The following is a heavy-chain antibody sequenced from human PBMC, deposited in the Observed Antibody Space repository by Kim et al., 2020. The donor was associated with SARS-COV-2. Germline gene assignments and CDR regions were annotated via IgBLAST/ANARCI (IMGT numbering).Heavy chain of an antibody. CDR2: IYTGGST. CDR3: ATCGYDLGTYAFDF. D-gene: IGHD5-12*01. V-gene: IGHV3-53*01. Sequence: GGSLRLSCAASGFLVSANYMNWVRQAPGKGLEWVSIIYTGGSTYYADSVKGRFTISRDNSKNTLYLQMDNLRAEDAALYYCATCGYDLGTYAFDFWGQGT. J-gene: IGHJ3*01. CDR1: GFLVSANY.